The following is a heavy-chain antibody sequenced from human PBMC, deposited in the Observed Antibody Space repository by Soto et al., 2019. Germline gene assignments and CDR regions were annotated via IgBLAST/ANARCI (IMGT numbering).Heavy chain of an antibody. V-gene: IGHV1-2*02. CDR2: INPNSGGT. CDR1: GYTFTGYY. D-gene: IGHD3-10*01. Sequence: ASVKVSCKASGYTFTGYYMHWVRQAPGQGLEWMGWINPNSGGTNYAQKFQGRVTMTRDTSISTAYMELWGLTSDDTAVYFCATYYYGSGSYYRFDYWGQGSLVTVSS. J-gene: IGHJ4*02. CDR3: ATYYYGSGSYYRFDY.